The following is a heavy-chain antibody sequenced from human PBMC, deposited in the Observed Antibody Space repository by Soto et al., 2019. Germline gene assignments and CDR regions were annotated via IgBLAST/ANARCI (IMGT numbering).Heavy chain of an antibody. Sequence: SGPTLVNPTQTLTLTCTFSGFSLSTGGVGVGWIRQPPGKALEWLALIYWDDDKRYSPSLKSRLTITKDTSKNQVVLTMTNMDPVDTATYYCARVYYYGSGSPYYFDYWGQGTLVTVSS. CDR3: ARVYYYGSGSPYYFDY. D-gene: IGHD3-10*01. V-gene: IGHV2-5*02. CDR2: IYWDDDK. CDR1: GFSLSTGGVG. J-gene: IGHJ4*01.